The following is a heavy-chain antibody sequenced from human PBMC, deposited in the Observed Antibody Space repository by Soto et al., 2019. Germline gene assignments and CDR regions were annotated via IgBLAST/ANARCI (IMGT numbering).Heavy chain of an antibody. Sequence: GGSLRLSCEASGFTFSRVSMSWVRQAPGKGLEWVAGIGASGDITWYADSVKGRLSISRDNSKNTLYLQLNSLRFEDTAVYYCAKDDFTDRGDDYFDYWGPGTLVTVSS. CDR2: IGASGDIT. V-gene: IGHV3-23*01. D-gene: IGHD2-21*02. CDR1: GFTFSRVS. J-gene: IGHJ4*02. CDR3: AKDDFTDRGDDYFDY.